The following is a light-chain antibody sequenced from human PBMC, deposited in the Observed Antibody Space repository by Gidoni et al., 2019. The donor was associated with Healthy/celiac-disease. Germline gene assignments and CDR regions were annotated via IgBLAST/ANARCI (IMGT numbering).Light chain of an antibody. CDR2: DAS. V-gene: IGKV3-11*01. J-gene: IGKJ2*01. Sequence: EIVLPQSPATLSLSPGERATLSCRASQSVSSYLAWYQQKPGQAPRLLIYDASNRATGIQARFSGSGSGTDFTLTISSLGPEDFAVYYCQQRSNWPPAFGQGTKLEIK. CDR1: QSVSSY. CDR3: QQRSNWPPA.